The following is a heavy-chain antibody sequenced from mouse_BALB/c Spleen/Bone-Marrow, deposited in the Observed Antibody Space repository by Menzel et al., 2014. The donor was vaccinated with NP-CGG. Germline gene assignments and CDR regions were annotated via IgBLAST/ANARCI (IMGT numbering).Heavy chain of an antibody. J-gene: IGHJ4*01. D-gene: IGHD1-1*01. V-gene: IGHV1-9*01. CDR2: ILPGSGNT. CDR3: AREDITTVVEMDY. Sequence: VKLVESGAELMRPGASVKISCKATGYTFSSYWIDWVKQRPGQGLEWIGEILPGSGNTNYNEKFKGKATFTADTSSNTVYMNLSSLTSEDSAVYYCAREDITTVVEMDYWGQGTSVTVSS. CDR1: GYTFSSYW.